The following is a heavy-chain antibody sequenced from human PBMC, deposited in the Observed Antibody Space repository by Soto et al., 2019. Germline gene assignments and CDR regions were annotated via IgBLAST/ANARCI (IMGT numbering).Heavy chain of an antibody. CDR2: IYHSGST. J-gene: IGHJ6*02. D-gene: IGHD4-4*01. Sequence: QGQLQESGPGLVKPSGTLSLTCAVSGGTISSSNWWSWVRQPPGKGLEWIGEIYHSGSTNYNPSLKSRVTISVDKSKNQFSQKLSSVTAADTAVYYCARDPRHDYSNYYYYYYGMDVWGQGTTVTVSS. V-gene: IGHV4-4*02. CDR1: GGTISSSNW. CDR3: ARDPRHDYSNYYYYYYGMDV.